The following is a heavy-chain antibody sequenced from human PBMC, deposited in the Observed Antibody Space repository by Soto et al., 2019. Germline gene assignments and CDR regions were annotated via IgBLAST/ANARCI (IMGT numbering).Heavy chain of an antibody. CDR2: IDTTGSTT. V-gene: IGHV3-74*01. D-gene: IGHD2-15*01. CDR3: ASVSAAQYYYGMDA. J-gene: IGHJ6*02. CDR1: EFSFSTYW. Sequence: VQLVESGGGLVQPGGSLRLSCVASEFSFSTYWMHWVRQAPGKGLRWVARIDTTGSTTTYADSVQGRFTISRDNAKNTMYLQMNSVRDEDTAIYFCASVSAAQYYYGMDAWGQGTKVTVS.